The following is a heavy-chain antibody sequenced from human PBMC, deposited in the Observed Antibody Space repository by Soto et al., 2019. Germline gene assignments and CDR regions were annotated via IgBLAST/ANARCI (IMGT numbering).Heavy chain of an antibody. CDR2: ISYDGSNK. Sequence: GSLRLSCAASGFTFSSYGMHWVRQAPGKGLEWVAVISYDGSNKYYADSVKGRFTISRDNSKNTLYLQMNSLRAEDTAVYYCAKDRASCLDYWGQGTLVTVSS. CDR1: GFTFSSYG. CDR3: AKDRASCLDY. J-gene: IGHJ4*02. V-gene: IGHV3-30*18.